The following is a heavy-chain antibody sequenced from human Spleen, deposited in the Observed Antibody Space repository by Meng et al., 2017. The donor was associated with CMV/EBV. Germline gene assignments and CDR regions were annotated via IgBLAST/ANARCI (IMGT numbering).Heavy chain of an antibody. Sequence: SQTLSLTCAISGDSVSSDSAAWNWVRQSPSRGLEWLGRTYYRSKWYNDYAVSVKSRMTFNADTSKNQFSLKLSSVTAADTAVYYCARQWAADGFQDPWGQGTLVTVSS. D-gene: IGHD6-13*01. J-gene: IGHJ5*02. V-gene: IGHV6-1*01. CDR3: ARQWAADGFQDP. CDR2: TYYRSKWYN. CDR1: GDSVSSDSAA.